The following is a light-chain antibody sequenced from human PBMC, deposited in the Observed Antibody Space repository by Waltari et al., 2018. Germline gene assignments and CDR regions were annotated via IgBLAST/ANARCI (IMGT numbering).Light chain of an antibody. CDR1: ESVLFSSRNKNH. V-gene: IGKV4-1*01. CDR2: AAS. Sequence: DIVMTQAPDSLAVSLGERATINCKSSESVLFSSRNKNHLAWYQQKPGQPPNLVRYAASTRESWVPYRFSGSGYGTDFTLTISSLQAEDVAIYYCQQYYDSPLTFGGGTKVEIK. CDR3: QQYYDSPLT. J-gene: IGKJ4*01.